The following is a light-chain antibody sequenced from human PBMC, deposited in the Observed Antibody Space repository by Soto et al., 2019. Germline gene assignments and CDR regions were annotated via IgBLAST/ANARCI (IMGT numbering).Light chain of an antibody. CDR2: GAS. CDR1: QSVSSYY. V-gene: IGKV3-20*01. Sequence: EIVLTQSPGTLSLSPGERGTLSCRASQSVSSYYLAWYQQKPGQAPRLLIYGASSRATGIPDRFSGSGSRTDFTLPISRLEPEDFAVYYCQQYAYSPHTFGQGTKLEIK. CDR3: QQYAYSPHT. J-gene: IGKJ2*01.